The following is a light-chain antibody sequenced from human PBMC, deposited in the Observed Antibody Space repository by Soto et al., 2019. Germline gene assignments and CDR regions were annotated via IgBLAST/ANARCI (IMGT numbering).Light chain of an antibody. J-gene: IGKJ3*01. Sequence: ELVLTQSPGTLSLSPGERATLSCRASQSISSNYLAWYQQRPGQAPRLLIFGASYRATGIPDRFSGSGSGTDFTLTISRLAPEDFAVYYCQQYSSSPPEFTFGPRTRVESK. CDR1: QSISSNY. V-gene: IGKV3-20*01. CDR3: QQYSSSPPEFT. CDR2: GAS.